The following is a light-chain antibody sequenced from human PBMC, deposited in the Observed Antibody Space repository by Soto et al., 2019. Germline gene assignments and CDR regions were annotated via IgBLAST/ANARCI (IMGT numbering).Light chain of an antibody. J-gene: IGLJ2*01. Sequence: QAVVTQPPSASGTPGQRVTISCSGSNSNIGSNGVSWYQQLPGTAPKLLIYSNNQRPSEVPDRISGSKSGTSASLAISGLQSVDEADYYCAAWDDSQNGMLFGGGTKLTVL. V-gene: IGLV1-44*01. CDR1: NSNIGSNG. CDR2: SNN. CDR3: AAWDDSQNGML.